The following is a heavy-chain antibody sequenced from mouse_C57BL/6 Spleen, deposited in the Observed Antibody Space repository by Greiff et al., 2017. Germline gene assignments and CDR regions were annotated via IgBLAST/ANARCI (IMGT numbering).Heavy chain of an antibody. CDR1: GYSITSGYY. CDR2: ISYDGSN. D-gene: IGHD2-4*01. CDR3: ARVTYDYAPWFAY. V-gene: IGHV3-6*01. Sequence: DVKLQESGPGLVKPSQSLSLTCSVTGYSITSGYYWNWIRQFPGNKLEWMGYISYDGSNNYNPSLKNRISITRDTSKNQFFLKLNSVTTEDTATYYCARVTYDYAPWFAYWGQGTLVTVSA. J-gene: IGHJ3*01.